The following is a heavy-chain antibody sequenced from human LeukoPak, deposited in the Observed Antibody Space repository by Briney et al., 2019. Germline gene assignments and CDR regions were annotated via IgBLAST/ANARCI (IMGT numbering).Heavy chain of an antibody. J-gene: IGHJ4*02. CDR1: GYTFTGYY. V-gene: IGHV1-2*02. CDR3: ARGPDSTMVRGVSDY. CDR2: INPNSGGT. D-gene: IGHD3-10*01. Sequence: ASVKVSCKASGYTFTGYYMHWVRQAPGQGLEWMGWINPNSGGTNYAQKFQGRVTMTRDTSNSTAYMELSRLRSDDTAVYYCARGPDSTMVRGVSDYWGQGTLVTGSS.